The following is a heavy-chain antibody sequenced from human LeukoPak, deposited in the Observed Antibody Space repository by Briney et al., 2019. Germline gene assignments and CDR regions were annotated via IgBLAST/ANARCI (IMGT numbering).Heavy chain of an antibody. CDR1: GGSISSYY. CDR3: ATHSSSWYGGAFDI. J-gene: IGHJ3*02. D-gene: IGHD6-13*01. V-gene: IGHV4-4*07. Sequence: SETLSLTCTVSGGSISSYYWSWIRQPAGKGLEWIGRIYTSGSTNYNPSLKSRVTMSVDTSKNQFSLKLSSVTAADTAVYYCATHSSSWYGGAFDIWAKGQWSPSLQ. CDR2: IYTSGST.